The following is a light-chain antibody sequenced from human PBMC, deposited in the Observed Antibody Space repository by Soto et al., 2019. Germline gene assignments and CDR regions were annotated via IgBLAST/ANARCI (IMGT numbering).Light chain of an antibody. CDR2: DVS. CDR3: TSYTSSSTLVV. Sequence: QSALTQPASVSGSPGQSITISCTGTSSDVGGYNYVSWYQQHPGKAPKLMIYDVSNRPSGVSNRFSGSKSGNTASQTISELQAEDEADYYCTSYTSSSTLVVFGGGTKLTVL. CDR1: SSDVGGYNY. J-gene: IGLJ2*01. V-gene: IGLV2-14*01.